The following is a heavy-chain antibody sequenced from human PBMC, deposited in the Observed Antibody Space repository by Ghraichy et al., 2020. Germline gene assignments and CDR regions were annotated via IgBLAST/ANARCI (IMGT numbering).Heavy chain of an antibody. CDR1: GFTFSSYW. J-gene: IGHJ4*02. V-gene: IGHV3-74*01. CDR2: INSDGSST. Sequence: GGSLRLSCAASGFTFSSYWMHWVRQAPGKGLVWVSRINSDGSSTSYADSVKGRFTISRDNAKNTLYLQMNSLRAEDTAVYYCARLSGSYCFDYWGQGTLVTVSS. D-gene: IGHD1-26*01. CDR3: ARLSGSYCFDY.